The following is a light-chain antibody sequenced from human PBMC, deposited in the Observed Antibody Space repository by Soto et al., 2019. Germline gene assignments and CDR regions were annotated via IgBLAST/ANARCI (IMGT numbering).Light chain of an antibody. Sequence: DIQMTQSPSSLSASVGDRVTITCRASQNIFSYLSWYQHKPGKAPKLLIYAASSLQSGAPSRFSGSGSGTDFALTISSLQPEDFATFYCQQSYSVPHTFGQGTKVEI. J-gene: IGKJ2*01. V-gene: IGKV1-39*01. CDR3: QQSYSVPHT. CDR2: AAS. CDR1: QNIFSY.